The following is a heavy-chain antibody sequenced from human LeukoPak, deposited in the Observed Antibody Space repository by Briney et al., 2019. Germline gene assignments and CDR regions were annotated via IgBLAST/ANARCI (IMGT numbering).Heavy chain of an antibody. CDR2: INHSGST. V-gene: IGHV4-34*01. CDR1: GGSFGGYY. CDR3: ARVTVGASVFRYYYYYGMDV. J-gene: IGHJ6*02. Sequence: SETLSLTCAVYGGSFGGYYWSWIRQPPGKGLEWIGEINHSGSTNYNPSLKSRVTISVDTSKNQFSLKLSSVTAADTAVYYCARVTVGASVFRYYYYYGMDVWGQGTTVTVSS. D-gene: IGHD1-26*01.